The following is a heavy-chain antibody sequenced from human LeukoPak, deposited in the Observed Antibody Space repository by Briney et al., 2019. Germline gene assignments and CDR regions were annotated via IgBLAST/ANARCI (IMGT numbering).Heavy chain of an antibody. D-gene: IGHD6-19*01. Sequence: GGSLRLSCAASGFTFSSYAMSWVRQAPGKGLEWVSSISSSSGDMYYADSVKGRFTISRDNAKNSLYLQMNNLRAKDTAVYYCARGVAVAQPYYFDYWGQGALVTVSS. CDR3: ARGVAVAQPYYFDY. J-gene: IGHJ4*02. CDR1: GFTFSSYA. CDR2: ISSSSGDM. V-gene: IGHV3-21*01.